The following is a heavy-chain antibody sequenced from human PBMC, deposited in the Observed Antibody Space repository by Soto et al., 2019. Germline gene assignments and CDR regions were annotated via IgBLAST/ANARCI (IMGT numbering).Heavy chain of an antibody. J-gene: IGHJ4*02. CDR2: ISYDGSNK. V-gene: IGHV3-30-3*01. CDR3: ARDDYYDSSGRLDY. CDR1: GFTFSSYA. Sequence: PGGSLRLSCAASGFTFSSYAMHWVRQAPGKGLEWVAVISYDGSNKYYADSMKGRFTISRDNSKNTLYLQMNSLRAEDTAVYYCARDDYYDSSGRLDYWGQGTLVTVSS. D-gene: IGHD3-22*01.